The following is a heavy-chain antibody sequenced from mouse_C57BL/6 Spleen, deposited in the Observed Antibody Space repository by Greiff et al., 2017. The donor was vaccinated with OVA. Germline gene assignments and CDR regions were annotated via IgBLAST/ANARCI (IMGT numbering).Heavy chain of an antibody. D-gene: IGHD1-1*01. J-gene: IGHJ1*03. Sequence: EVKLVESEGGLVQPGSSMKLSCTASGFTFSDYYMAWVRQVPEKGLEWVAYINYDGSSTYYLDYLKSRFIISRDNAKNILYLQMSRLKSEDTATYYCARSYYWYFDVWGTGTTVTVAS. CDR3: ARSYYWYFDV. CDR2: INYDGSST. CDR1: GFTFSDYY. V-gene: IGHV5-16*01.